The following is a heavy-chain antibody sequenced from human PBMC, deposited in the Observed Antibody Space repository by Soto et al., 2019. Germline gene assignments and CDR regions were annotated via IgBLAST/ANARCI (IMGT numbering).Heavy chain of an antibody. CDR2: ITRNGVST. J-gene: IGHJ4*02. V-gene: IGHV3-64*02. CDR3: ARIFYDNVGNYYDY. CDR1: GFTFSSYA. Sequence: EVQLVESGEGLVQPGGSLRLSCAASGFTFSSYAMHWVRQAPGKGLEYVSAITRNGVSTFYADSVKGRFTISRDNSKNTLYLQMDSLRPEDTAVYYCARIFYDNVGNYYDYWGQGTLVTVSP. D-gene: IGHD3-22*01.